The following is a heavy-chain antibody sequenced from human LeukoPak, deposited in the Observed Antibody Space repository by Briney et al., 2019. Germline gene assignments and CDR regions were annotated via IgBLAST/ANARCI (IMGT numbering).Heavy chain of an antibody. J-gene: IGHJ3*02. D-gene: IGHD3-3*01. CDR2: IYYSGSN. CDR3: ARGRFVDAFDI. V-gene: IGHV4-59*01. CDR1: GGSISSYY. Sequence: PSETLTLTCTVSGGSISSYYWSWIRQPPGKGLEWIVYIYYSGSNKYKPSLKSRVTISVDTSKNQFSLKLSSVTAADTAVYYCARGRFVDAFDIWGQGTMVTVSS.